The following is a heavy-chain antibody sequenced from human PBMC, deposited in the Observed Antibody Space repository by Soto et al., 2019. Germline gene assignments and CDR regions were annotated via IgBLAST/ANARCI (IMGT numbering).Heavy chain of an antibody. V-gene: IGHV1-69*06. CDR1: GYTFTSYG. CDR3: ATGIVLMVYAFDY. D-gene: IGHD2-8*01. Sequence: QVQLVQSGVEVKKPGASVKVSCKASGYTFTSYGITWVRQAPGQGLEWMGGIIPIFGTANYAQKFQGRVTITADKSTSTAYMELSSLRSEDTAVYYCATGIVLMVYAFDYWGQGTLVTVSS. CDR2: IIPIFGTA. J-gene: IGHJ4*02.